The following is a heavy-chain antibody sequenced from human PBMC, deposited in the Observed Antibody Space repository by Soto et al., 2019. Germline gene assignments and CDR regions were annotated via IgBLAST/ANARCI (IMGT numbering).Heavy chain of an antibody. J-gene: IGHJ4*02. Sequence: ASVKVSCKASGYTFTSYAMHWVRQAPGQRLEWMGWINAGNGNTKYSQKFQGRVTITRDTSASTAYMELSGLRSEDTAVYYCARYIAAAGTVGYFDYWGQGTLVTVSS. V-gene: IGHV1-3*01. D-gene: IGHD6-13*01. CDR2: INAGNGNT. CDR3: ARYIAAAGTVGYFDY. CDR1: GYTFTSYA.